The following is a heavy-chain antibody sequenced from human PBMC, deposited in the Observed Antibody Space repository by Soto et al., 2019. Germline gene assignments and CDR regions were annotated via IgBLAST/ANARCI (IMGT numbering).Heavy chain of an antibody. J-gene: IGHJ4*02. CDR2: INAGNGNT. CDR3: ARDPALDY. CDR1: GYTFTSYA. Sequence: ASVKVSCKASGYTFTSYAMHWVRQAPGQRLEWMGWINAGNGNTKYSQKFQGRFTISRDNSKNTLYLQMNSLRAEDTAVYYCARDPALDYWGQGTLVTVSS. V-gene: IGHV1-3*01.